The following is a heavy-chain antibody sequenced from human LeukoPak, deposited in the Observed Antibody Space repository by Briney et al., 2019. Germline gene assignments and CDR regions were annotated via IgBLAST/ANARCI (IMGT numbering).Heavy chain of an antibody. J-gene: IGHJ4*02. CDR1: GYRFTTYW. CDR2: IYPGDSDT. V-gene: IGHV5-51*01. D-gene: IGHD2-2*01. Sequence: HGESLKISCRGSGYRFTTYWLGWVRQMPGKGLEWMGIIYPGDSDTRYTPSFQGQATMSADKSINTAYLQWSSLKASDTAMYYCARRQGCSSTSCPPDYWGQGTLVTVSP. CDR3: ARRQGCSSTSCPPDY.